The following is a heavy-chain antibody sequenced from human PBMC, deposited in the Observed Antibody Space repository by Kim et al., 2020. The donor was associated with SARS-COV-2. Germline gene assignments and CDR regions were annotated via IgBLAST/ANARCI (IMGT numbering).Heavy chain of an antibody. CDR2: YSGST. J-gene: IGHJ4*02. CDR3: ARPGTDY. Sequence: YSGSTYYNPSLKSRVTISVDTSKNQFSLKLSSVTAADTAVYYCARPGTDYWGQGTLVTVSS. D-gene: IGHD1-26*01. V-gene: IGHV4-39*07.